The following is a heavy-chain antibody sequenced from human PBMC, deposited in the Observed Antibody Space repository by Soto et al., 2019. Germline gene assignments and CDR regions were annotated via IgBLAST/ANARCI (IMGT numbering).Heavy chain of an antibody. V-gene: IGHV1-18*01. Sequence: QVQLVQSGAEVKKPGASVKVSCKASGYTFTSYGISWVRQAPGQGLEWMGWISAYNGNTNYAQKLQGRVAMTTDTSTSTAYMELRSLRSDDTAVYYCARDLAPDDKTTPAWYYWGQGTLVTVSS. CDR2: ISAYNGNT. J-gene: IGHJ4*02. CDR1: GYTFTSYG. D-gene: IGHD6-25*01. CDR3: ARDLAPDDKTTPAWYY.